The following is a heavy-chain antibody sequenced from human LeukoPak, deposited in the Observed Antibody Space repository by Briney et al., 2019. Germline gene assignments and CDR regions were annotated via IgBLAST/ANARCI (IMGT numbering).Heavy chain of an antibody. D-gene: IGHD1-1*01. CDR1: GFTFSSYA. J-gene: IGHJ3*02. CDR3: ARDLVNIYTTGSTYDAFDI. CDR2: ISYDGSNK. Sequence: GGSLRLSCAASGFTFSSYAMHWVRQAPGEGLEWVAVISYDGSNKYFADSVKGRFTISRDNSKNTLFLQMNSLRPEDTAVYYCARDLVNIYTTGSTYDAFDIWGQGTMVTVSS. V-gene: IGHV3-30*04.